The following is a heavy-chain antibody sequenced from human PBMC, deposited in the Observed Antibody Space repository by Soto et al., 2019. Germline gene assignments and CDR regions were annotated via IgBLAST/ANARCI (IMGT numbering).Heavy chain of an antibody. Sequence: QVQLVQSGAEVKKPGSSVKVSCKASGGTFSTYAISWVRQAPGQGLEWMGGIIPIFNRPNYAQKFQARLTIGADESSSTAYMELSSLRSEDTAVDYCARQLNWNYYYYGMDGWGQGTTVTVSS. CDR2: IIPIFNRP. D-gene: IGHD1-1*01. CDR1: GGTFSTYA. J-gene: IGHJ6*02. CDR3: ARQLNWNYYYYGMDG. V-gene: IGHV1-69*12.